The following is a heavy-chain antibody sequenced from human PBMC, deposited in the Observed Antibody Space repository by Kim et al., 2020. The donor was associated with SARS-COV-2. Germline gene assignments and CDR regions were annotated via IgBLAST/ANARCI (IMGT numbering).Heavy chain of an antibody. J-gene: IGHJ6*02. V-gene: IGHV3-21*01. Sequence: GGSLRLSCAASGFTFSSYSINWVRQAPGKGLEWVSSISSSSTYIYYADSVKGRFTISRDNAKNSLYLQMNSLRAEDTAVYYCATFGRTGTNYGMDVWGQGTTVTVSS. CDR1: GFTFSSYS. CDR3: ATFGRTGTNYGMDV. CDR2: ISSSSTYI. D-gene: IGHD1-1*01.